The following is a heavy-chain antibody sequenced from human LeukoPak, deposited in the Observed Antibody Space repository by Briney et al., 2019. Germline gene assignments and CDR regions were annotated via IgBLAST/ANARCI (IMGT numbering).Heavy chain of an antibody. D-gene: IGHD5-12*01. CDR2: INHSGST. V-gene: IGHV4-34*01. J-gene: IGHJ4*02. CDR1: GGSFRGYY. CDR3: ARGEGLRLSPRLWSFPFDY. Sequence: PSETLSLTCAVYGGSFRGYYWSWIRQPPGKGLEWIGEINHSGSTNYNPSLKSRVTIAVDTSKNQFSLKLSSVTAAETAVYYCARGEGLRLSPRLWSFPFDYWGQGTLVTVSS.